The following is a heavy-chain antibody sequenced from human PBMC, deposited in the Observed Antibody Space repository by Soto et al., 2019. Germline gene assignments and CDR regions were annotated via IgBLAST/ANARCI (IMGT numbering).Heavy chain of an antibody. V-gene: IGHV3-23*01. D-gene: IGHD6-13*01. CDR3: AKVSSSWYAGFFDL. Sequence: PGGSLRLSCAASGFTFSSYWMHWVRQAPGKGLEWVSRLSNGGSRIYYADSVKGRFTISRDNSMNTLYLQMNTLRAEDTAIYYCAKVSSSWYAGFFDLWGQGTLVTVSS. CDR1: GFTFSSYW. CDR2: LSNGGSRI. J-gene: IGHJ4*02.